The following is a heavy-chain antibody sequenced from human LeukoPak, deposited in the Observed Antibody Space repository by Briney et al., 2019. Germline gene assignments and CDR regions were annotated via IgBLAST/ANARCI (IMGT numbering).Heavy chain of an antibody. CDR1: GYTFTNYA. CDR3: ARDLGGDCYSP. V-gene: IGHV1-3*01. D-gene: IGHD2-21*02. Sequence: ASVKVSCKASGYTFTNYAIHWVRQAPGQRLECMGWINADTGNTKYSQEFQGRVTMTTDTSTSTAYIELRSLRSDDTAVYYCARDLGGDCYSPWGQGTMVTVSS. J-gene: IGHJ3*01. CDR2: INADTGNT.